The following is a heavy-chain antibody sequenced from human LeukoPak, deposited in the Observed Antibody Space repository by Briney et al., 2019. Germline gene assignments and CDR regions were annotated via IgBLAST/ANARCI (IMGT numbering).Heavy chain of an antibody. V-gene: IGHV1-2*02. J-gene: IGHJ4*02. CDR3: ARARRDTAMASELLVY. Sequence: ASVRVSCKASGYTFTGYYMHWVRQAPGQGLEWMGWINPNSGGTNYAQKFQGRVTMTRDTSISTAYMELSRLRSDDTAVYYCARARRDTAMASELLVYWGQGTLVTVSS. D-gene: IGHD5-18*01. CDR2: INPNSGGT. CDR1: GYTFTGYY.